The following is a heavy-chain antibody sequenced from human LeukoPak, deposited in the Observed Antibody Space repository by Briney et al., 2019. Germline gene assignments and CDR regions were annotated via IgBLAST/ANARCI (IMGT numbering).Heavy chain of an antibody. J-gene: IGHJ4*02. CDR1: GFTFSSYW. CDR2: IKQDGSEK. V-gene: IGHV3-7*04. D-gene: IGHD3-22*01. Sequence: GGSLRLSCAASGFTFSSYWMSWVRLAPGKGLEWVANIKQDGSEKYYVDSVKGRFTISRDSAKNSLYLQMNSLRAEDTAVYYCARGLYYYDSSGYYNDYWGQGTLVTVSS. CDR3: ARGLYYYDSSGYYNDY.